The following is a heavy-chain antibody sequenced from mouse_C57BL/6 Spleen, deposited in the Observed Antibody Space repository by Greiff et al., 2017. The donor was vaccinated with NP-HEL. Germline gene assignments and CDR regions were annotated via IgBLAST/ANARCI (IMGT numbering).Heavy chain of an antibody. CDR3: ANGNSFAY. CDR2: IYPRSGNT. J-gene: IGHJ3*01. D-gene: IGHD2-1*01. Sequence: QVQLQQSGAELARPGASVKLSCKASGYTFTSYGISWVKQRTGQGLEWIGEIYPRSGNTYYNEKFKGKATLTADKSSSTAYMELRSLTSEDSVVYFCANGNSFAYWGQGTLVTVSA. CDR1: GYTFTSYG. V-gene: IGHV1-81*01.